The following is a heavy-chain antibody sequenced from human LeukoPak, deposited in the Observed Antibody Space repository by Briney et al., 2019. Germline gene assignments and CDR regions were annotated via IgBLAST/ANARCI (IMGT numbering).Heavy chain of an antibody. V-gene: IGHV3-66*01. CDR3: AKGVAIWFGEYNWFGP. J-gene: IGHJ5*02. CDR1: GFTVSSNY. CDR2: IYSGGST. D-gene: IGHD3-10*01. Sequence: GGSLRLSCAASGFTVSSNYMSWVRQAPGKGLEWVSVIYSGGSTYYADPGKGRFTISRDNSKNTLYLQMNSLRAEDTAVHYCAKGVAIWFGEYNWFGPWGQGTLVPVSS.